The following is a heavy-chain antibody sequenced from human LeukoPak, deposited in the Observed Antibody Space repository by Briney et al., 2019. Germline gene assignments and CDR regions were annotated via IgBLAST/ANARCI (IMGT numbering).Heavy chain of an antibody. CDR1: GFTFSSYA. Sequence: GGSLRLSCAASGFTFSSYAMSWVRQAPGKGLEWVSAISGSGGSTYYADSVKGRFTISRDNSKNTLYLQMNSLRAEDTAVYYCAKDTSPNGPYSRGLDYWGQGTLVTVSS. V-gene: IGHV3-23*01. D-gene: IGHD6-19*01. J-gene: IGHJ4*02. CDR3: AKDTSPNGPYSRGLDY. CDR2: ISGSGGST.